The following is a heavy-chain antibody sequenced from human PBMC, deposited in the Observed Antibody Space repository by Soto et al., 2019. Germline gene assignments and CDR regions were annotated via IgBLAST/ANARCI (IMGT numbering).Heavy chain of an antibody. CDR1: GGSISSYY. CDR3: ARLVWSYGTWFDP. CDR2: IYYSGST. V-gene: IGHV4-59*08. D-gene: IGHD5-18*01. J-gene: IGHJ5*02. Sequence: PSETLSLTCTVSGGSISSYYWRWLRQPPGKGLEWIGYIYYSGSTNYNPSLKSRVTISVDTSKNQFSLKLSSVTAADTAVYYCARLVWSYGTWFDPWGQGTLVTVSS.